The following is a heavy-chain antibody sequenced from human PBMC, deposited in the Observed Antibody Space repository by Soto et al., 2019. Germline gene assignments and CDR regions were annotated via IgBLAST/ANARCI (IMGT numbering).Heavy chain of an antibody. J-gene: IGHJ5*02. V-gene: IGHV4-34*01. CDR1: GGSFSGYY. CDR2: INHSGST. Sequence: SETLSLTCAVYGGSFSGYYWSWIRQPPGKGLEWIGEINHSGSTNYNPSLKSRVTISVDTSKNQFSLKLSSVTAADTAVYYCARGSGRYSYGCWFDPWGQGTLVTVYS. D-gene: IGHD5-18*01. CDR3: ARGSGRYSYGCWFDP.